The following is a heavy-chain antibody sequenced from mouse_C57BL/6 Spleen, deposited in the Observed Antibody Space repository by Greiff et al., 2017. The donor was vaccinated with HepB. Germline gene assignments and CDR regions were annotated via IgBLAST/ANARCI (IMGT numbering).Heavy chain of an antibody. CDR1: GFSLTSYG. J-gene: IGHJ4*01. CDR2: IWSGGST. D-gene: IGHD1-1*01. CDR3: ARKMGTTVVATDAMDY. V-gene: IGHV2-2*01. Sequence: VQLQQSGPGLVQPSQSLSITCTVSGFSLTSYGVHWVRQSPGKGLEWLGVIWSGGSTDYNAAFISRLSISKDNSKSQVFIKMNSLQADDTAIYYCARKMGTTVVATDAMDYWGQGTSVTVSS.